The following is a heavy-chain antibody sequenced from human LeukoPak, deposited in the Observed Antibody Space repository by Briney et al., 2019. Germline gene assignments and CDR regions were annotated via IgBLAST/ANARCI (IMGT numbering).Heavy chain of an antibody. CDR3: AKGEVVPAAIYGMDV. D-gene: IGHD2-2*02. CDR1: GFTFSSYP. CDR2: IKGSGDST. Sequence: GGSLRLSCAASGFTFSSYPMSWVRQAPGKGPEWVSLIKGSGDSTYYADSVRGRFTISRDNSKNTLYLQMNSLRGEDTAVYYCAKGEVVPAAIYGMDVWGQGTTVTVS. J-gene: IGHJ6*02. V-gene: IGHV3-23*01.